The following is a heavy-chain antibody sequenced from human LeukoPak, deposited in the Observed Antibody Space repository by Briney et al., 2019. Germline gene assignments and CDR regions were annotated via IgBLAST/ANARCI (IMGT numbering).Heavy chain of an antibody. J-gene: IGHJ4*02. CDR3: ARERREQLLPPYTRLVTYFDY. Sequence: SETLSLTCTVSGGSISSSSYYRGWIRQPPGKGLEWIGSIYYSGSIYYNPSLKSRVTISVDTSKNQLSLKLRSVTAADTAVYYCARERREQLLPPYTRLVTYFDYWGQGTLVTVSS. CDR1: GGSISSSSYY. V-gene: IGHV4-39*07. D-gene: IGHD1-26*01. CDR2: IYYSGSI.